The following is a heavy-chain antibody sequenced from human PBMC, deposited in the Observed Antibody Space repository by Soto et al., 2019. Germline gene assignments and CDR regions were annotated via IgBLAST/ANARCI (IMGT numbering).Heavy chain of an antibody. CDR2: INGDGSVT. V-gene: IGHV3-74*01. J-gene: IGHJ4*02. D-gene: IGHD6-19*01. Sequence: EVQLVESGGGLVQPGGSLRLSCTASGFTFSGFWMHWVRQAPGKGLVWVSRINGDGSVTNYAGSVQGRSTISRDNARNTLYLQRNSVRVEDTAVYYCVRVKETSAWAAFDYWGQGTVVTVSS. CDR1: GFTFSGFW. CDR3: VRVKETSAWAAFDY.